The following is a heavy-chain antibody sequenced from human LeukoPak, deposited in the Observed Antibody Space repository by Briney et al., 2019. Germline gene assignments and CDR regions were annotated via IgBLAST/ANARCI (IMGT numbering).Heavy chain of an antibody. V-gene: IGHV4-59*01. CDR3: ARVLDLSKRGLDAFGI. J-gene: IGHJ3*02. CDR2: VYYSGST. D-gene: IGHD3-16*01. Sequence: PSETLSLTCTVSGGSISSYFWSWIRQPPGKGLEWIGYVYYSGSTNHNPSLKSRVTISVDTSKKQFSLKLSSATAADTAVYYCARVLDLSKRGLDAFGIWGQGTMVTVSS. CDR1: GGSISSYF.